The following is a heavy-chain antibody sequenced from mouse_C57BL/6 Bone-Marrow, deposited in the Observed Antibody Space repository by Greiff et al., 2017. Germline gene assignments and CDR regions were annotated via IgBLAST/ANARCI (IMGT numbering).Heavy chain of an antibody. CDR2: SHPNSGST. CDR3: ANYGSLDD. D-gene: IGHD1-1*01. J-gene: IGHJ2*01. Sequence: QVHVKQPGAELVKPGASVKLSCKASGYTFTSYWMHWVKQRPGQGLEWIGMSHPNSGSTNYNEKFKSKATLTVDKSSSTASMQLSSLTSEDSAGDNCANYGSLDDWGQGNTLTVSS. V-gene: IGHV1-64*01. CDR1: GYTFTSYW.